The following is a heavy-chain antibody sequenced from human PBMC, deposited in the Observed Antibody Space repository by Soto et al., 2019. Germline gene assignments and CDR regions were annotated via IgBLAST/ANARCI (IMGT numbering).Heavy chain of an antibody. D-gene: IGHD3-22*01. CDR2: ISSNGGST. CDR3: ARGGVREYYYDSSGYSGAFDI. CDR1: GFTFSSYA. J-gene: IGHJ3*02. Sequence: GGSLRLSCAASGFTFSSYAMHWVRQAPGKGLEYVSAISSNGGSTYYANSVKGRFTISRYNSKNTLSLQMGSLRAEDMAVYYCARGGVREYYYDSSGYSGAFDIWGQGTMVTVSS. V-gene: IGHV3-64*01.